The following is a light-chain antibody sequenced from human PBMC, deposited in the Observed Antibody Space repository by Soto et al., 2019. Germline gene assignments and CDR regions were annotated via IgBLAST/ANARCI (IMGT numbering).Light chain of an antibody. CDR3: QQYGSSHPFT. CDR1: QSVSSSY. J-gene: IGKJ3*01. CDR2: GAS. Sequence: EIVLTQSPGTLSLSPGERATLSCRASQSVSSSYLAWYQQNPGQAPRLLIYGASSRATGIPDRFSGSGSGTDFTLTISRLEPEDFAVYYCQQYGSSHPFTFGPGTKVDIK. V-gene: IGKV3-20*01.